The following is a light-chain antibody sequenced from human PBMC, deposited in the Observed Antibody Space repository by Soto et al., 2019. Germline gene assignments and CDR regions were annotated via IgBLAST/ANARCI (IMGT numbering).Light chain of an antibody. CDR1: SSNIGAGYD. CDR3: QSYDSSLSVV. J-gene: IGLJ2*01. V-gene: IGLV1-40*01. Sequence: QSVLTQPPSVSGAPGQRVTISCIGSSSNIGAGYDVHWYQQLPGTAPRLLIYANSNRPSGVPDRFSGSKSGTSASLAITGLQAEDEADYYCQSYDSSLSVVFGGGTKVTVL. CDR2: ANS.